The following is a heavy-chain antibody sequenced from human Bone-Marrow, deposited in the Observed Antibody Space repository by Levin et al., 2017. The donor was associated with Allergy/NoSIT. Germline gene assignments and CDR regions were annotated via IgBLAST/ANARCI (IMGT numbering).Heavy chain of an antibody. V-gene: IGHV3-74*03. CDR1: GFTFSHYW. CDR2: ITTDGSNT. D-gene: IGHD2-8*01. J-gene: IGHJ4*02. Sequence: AGGSLRLSCAASGFTFSHYWIHWVRQAPGKGLVWVARITTDGSNTTYADFVKGRFTSARDNAKNMLYLQMNSLTVEDTAMYYCVRDSPHANFDYWGQGALVTVSS. CDR3: VRDSPHANFDY.